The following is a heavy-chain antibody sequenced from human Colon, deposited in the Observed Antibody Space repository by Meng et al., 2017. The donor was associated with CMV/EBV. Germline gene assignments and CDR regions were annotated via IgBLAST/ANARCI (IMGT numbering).Heavy chain of an antibody. CDR1: GSAFDSYP. CDR3: SRDEQWLVWAPDS. CDR2: IKSTTLGGAT. Sequence: GESLKISCTGSGSAFDSYPVNWVRQAPGKGLEWVGFIKSTTLGGATEYAASVRGRFSISRDDFKNVVYLQMNSLKTEDTAVYYCSRDEQWLVWAPDSWGQGTLVTVSS. J-gene: IGHJ4*02. V-gene: IGHV3-49*02. D-gene: IGHD6-19*01.